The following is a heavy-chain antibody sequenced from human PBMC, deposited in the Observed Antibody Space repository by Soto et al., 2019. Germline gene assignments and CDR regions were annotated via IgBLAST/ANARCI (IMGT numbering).Heavy chain of an antibody. CDR3: ARGSSFSSSFSCFDY. V-gene: IGHV4-59*01. Sequence: QVQLQESGPGLVKPSETLSLTCTVSGGSISSYYWSWIRQPPGKGLEWIGYIYYSGSTNYNPSLTSRVTISVDTSKNQFSLKLSSVTAADTAVYYCARGSSFSSSFSCFDYWGQGTLVTVSS. J-gene: IGHJ4*02. D-gene: IGHD6-6*01. CDR2: IYYSGST. CDR1: GGSISSYY.